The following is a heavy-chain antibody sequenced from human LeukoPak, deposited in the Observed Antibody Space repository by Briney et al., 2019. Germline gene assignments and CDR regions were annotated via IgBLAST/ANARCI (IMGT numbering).Heavy chain of an antibody. CDR3: PLGSLYSSNWYGDY. Sequence: SGGSLRLSCAASGFSFDTYAMTWVRQAPGKGLEWVSGISGDGGSTYYAVSVKGRFTISRDNSKNTLYLQMNGLRPEDTAVYYCPLGSLYSSNWYGDYWGQGTLVTVSS. J-gene: IGHJ4*02. D-gene: IGHD6-13*01. CDR2: ISGDGGST. V-gene: IGHV3-23*01. CDR1: GFSFDTYA.